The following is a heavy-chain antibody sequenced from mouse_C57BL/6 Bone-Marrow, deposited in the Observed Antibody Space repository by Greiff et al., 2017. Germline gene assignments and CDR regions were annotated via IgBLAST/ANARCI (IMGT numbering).Heavy chain of an antibody. D-gene: IGHD2-4*01. Sequence: EVQLKHSGAELVRPGASVKLSCTASGFTIKDYYMHWVKQRPEQGLEWIGRIDPEDGATEYAAKFQGKATMTVDTSSNTAYLQLSSLTSEDTAVYYCTSSLVWYDYDDPVWGTGTTVTVSS. CDR2: IDPEDGAT. CDR1: GFTIKDYY. V-gene: IGHV14-1*01. J-gene: IGHJ1*03. CDR3: TSSLVWYDYDDPV.